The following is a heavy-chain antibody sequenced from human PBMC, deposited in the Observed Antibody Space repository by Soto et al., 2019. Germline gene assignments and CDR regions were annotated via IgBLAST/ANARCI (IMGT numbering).Heavy chain of an antibody. D-gene: IGHD3-3*01. Sequence: PGESLKISCKGSGYSFTSYWIGWVRQMPGKGLEWMGIIYPGDSDTRYSPSFQGQVTISADKSISTAYLQWSSLKASDTAMYYCARQSEDDFPYLVAYMDVWGKGTTVTVSS. CDR1: GYSFTSYW. CDR3: ARQSEDDFPYLVAYMDV. CDR2: IYPGDSDT. J-gene: IGHJ6*03. V-gene: IGHV5-51*01.